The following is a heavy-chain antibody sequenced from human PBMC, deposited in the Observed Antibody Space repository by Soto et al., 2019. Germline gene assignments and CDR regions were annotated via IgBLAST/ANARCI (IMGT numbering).Heavy chain of an antibody. Sequence: SETLSLTCTVSGDSIRDFYWSWIRQPAGKGLEFIGRLYSSGSTDYNPSLKSRVTMSVDRSNNQFSLKLTSVTAADTAVYYCVRDCSGGGCYSDYGMDVWGPGTTVNV. CDR2: LYSSGST. V-gene: IGHV4-4*07. J-gene: IGHJ6*01. CDR1: GDSIRDFY. D-gene: IGHD2-15*01. CDR3: VRDCSGGGCYSDYGMDV.